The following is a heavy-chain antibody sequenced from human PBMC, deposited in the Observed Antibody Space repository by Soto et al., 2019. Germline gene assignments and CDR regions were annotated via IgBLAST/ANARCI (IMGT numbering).Heavy chain of an antibody. V-gene: IGHV3-13*01. D-gene: IGHD6-19*01. Sequence: GGSLRLSCAASGFTFSSYDMHWVRQATGKGLEWVSAIGTAGDTYYPGSVKGRFTISRENAKNSLYLQMNSLRAGDTAVYYCARGGVAVAGSRYYYYYYGMDVWGQGTTVTVSS. CDR2: IGTAGDT. CDR3: ARGGVAVAGSRYYYYYYGMDV. J-gene: IGHJ6*02. CDR1: GFTFSSYD.